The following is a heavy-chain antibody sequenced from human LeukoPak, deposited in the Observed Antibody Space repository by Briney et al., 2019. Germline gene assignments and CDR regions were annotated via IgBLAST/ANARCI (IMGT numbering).Heavy chain of an antibody. CDR2: ISSSSAYI. J-gene: IGHJ3*02. V-gene: IGHV3-21*01. Sequence: GGSLRLSCAASGFTFSSYTMNWVRQAPGKGLEWVSSISSSSAYIYYADSVKGRFTISRDNAKNSLYLQMNSLRAEDTAVYYCAREMITLGGYAFDIWGQGTMVTVSS. CDR1: GFTFSSYT. CDR3: AREMITLGGYAFDI. D-gene: IGHD3-16*01.